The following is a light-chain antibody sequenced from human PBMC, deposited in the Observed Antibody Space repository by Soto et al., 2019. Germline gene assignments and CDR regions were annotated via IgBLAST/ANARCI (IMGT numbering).Light chain of an antibody. V-gene: IGKV3-20*01. Sequence: EIVLTQSPDTLSLSPGERATLSCRASQSVSSNNLAWYQHKPGQPPRLLIYVASRRATGIPDRFSGSGSGSDYTLNLTSLGPEDFVVYYCQQHGSGPWTFGQGTKVEIK. CDR1: QSVSSNN. CDR3: QQHGSGPWT. CDR2: VAS. J-gene: IGKJ1*01.